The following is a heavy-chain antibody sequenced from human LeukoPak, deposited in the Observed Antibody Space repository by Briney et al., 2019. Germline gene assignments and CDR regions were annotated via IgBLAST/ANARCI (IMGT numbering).Heavy chain of an antibody. CDR2: ISGDSSGNYI. V-gene: IGHV3-21*01. J-gene: IGHJ5*01. D-gene: IGHD3-16*01. CDR1: GFSFILYS. CDR3: TREGGVAS. Sequence: KTGGSLRLSCVASGFSFILYSMNWVRQAPGKGLEWVSTISGDSSGNYIDYADSVKGRFTISRDNAKNSVFLQMNGLRDDDTAVYYCTREGGVASWGQGTLVSVSS.